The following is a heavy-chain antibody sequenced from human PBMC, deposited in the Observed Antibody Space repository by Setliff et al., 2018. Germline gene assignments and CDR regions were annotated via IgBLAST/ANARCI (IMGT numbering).Heavy chain of an antibody. J-gene: IGHJ3*01. V-gene: IGHV1-18*01. CDR2: ISSYNNDVT. CDR3: AISSLSICSGGTCPNAFDV. CDR1: GYTFTDFG. Sequence: ASVKVSCKASGYTFTDFGVTWVRQAPGQGLEWVGWISSYNNDVTNYLQRFQGRVTMTTDTSTSAAYMELRSLRSDDTAVYYCAISSLSICSGGTCPNAFDVWGQGTMVTVSS. D-gene: IGHD2-15*01.